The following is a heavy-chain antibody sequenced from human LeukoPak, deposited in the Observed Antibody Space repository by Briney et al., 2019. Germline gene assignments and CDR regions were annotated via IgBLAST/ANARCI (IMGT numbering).Heavy chain of an antibody. D-gene: IGHD2-2*01. V-gene: IGHV3-23*01. CDR3: VHVPVSAQWYFAL. J-gene: IGHJ2*01. CDR2: ISASSINT. Sequence: PGGSLRLSCAASGFSVSNYVMNWVRQAPGKGLEWVSGISASSINTYYAESVKGQFTISRDISMNTLNLQMNTLRAEDTAVYYCVHVPVSAQWYFALWGRGTLVTVPS. CDR1: GFSVSNYV.